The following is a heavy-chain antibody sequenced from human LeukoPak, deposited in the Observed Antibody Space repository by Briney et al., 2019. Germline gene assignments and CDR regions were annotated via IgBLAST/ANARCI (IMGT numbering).Heavy chain of an antibody. CDR3: ASDAGYSSGWLGAFDI. J-gene: IGHJ3*02. D-gene: IGHD6-19*01. CDR2: INPSGGIR. Sequence: ASVKVSCKASGYTFTSYYMHWVRQARGQGREWMGIINPSGGIRTYAQKFQGRVTMTRDTSTSTVYMELGRLRSEATAVYYCASDAGYSSGWLGAFDIWGQGTMVTVSS. V-gene: IGHV1-46*01. CDR1: GYTFTSYY.